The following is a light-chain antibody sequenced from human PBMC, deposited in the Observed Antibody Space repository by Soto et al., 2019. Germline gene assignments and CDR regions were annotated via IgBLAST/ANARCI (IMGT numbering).Light chain of an antibody. J-gene: IGKJ1*01. V-gene: IGKV3-15*01. Sequence: EMVMTRSPASVSGSRGEGGTLSCRASQSVSSNLAWYQQKPGQAPRLLVYGASTRATGIPARFSGSGSGTEFTLTISSLETEDFATYYCQQYNSYWTFGQGTKVDI. CDR2: GAS. CDR1: QSVSSN. CDR3: QQYNSYWT.